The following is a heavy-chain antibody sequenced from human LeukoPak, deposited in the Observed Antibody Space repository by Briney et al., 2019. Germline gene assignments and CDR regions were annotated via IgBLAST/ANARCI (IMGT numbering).Heavy chain of an antibody. V-gene: IGHV4-59*08. CDR1: GGSISSSY. CDR2: IYYSGST. J-gene: IGHJ4*02. D-gene: IGHD3-10*01. CDR3: ARRGVWAFDY. Sequence: PSETLSLTCTVSGGSISSSYWSWIRQPPGKGLEWIGNIYYSGSTSYNPSLKSRVTMSVDTSKNQFSLKLTSVTAADTAVYYCARRGVWAFDYWGQGTLVTVSS.